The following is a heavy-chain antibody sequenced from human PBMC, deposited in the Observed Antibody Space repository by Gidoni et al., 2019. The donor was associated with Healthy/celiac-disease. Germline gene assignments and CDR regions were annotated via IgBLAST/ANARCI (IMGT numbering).Heavy chain of an antibody. J-gene: IGHJ4*02. CDR2: IVVGSGNT. CDR1: GFTFTSSA. D-gene: IGHD3-10*01. V-gene: IGHV1-58*01. CDR3: AADSADRDYFDY. Sequence: QMQLVQSGPEVKKPGTSVKVSCKASGFTFTSSAVQWVRQARGQRLEWIGWIVVGSGNTNYAQKFQERVTITRDMSTSTAYMELSSLRSEDTAVYYCAADSADRDYFDYWGQGTLVTVSS.